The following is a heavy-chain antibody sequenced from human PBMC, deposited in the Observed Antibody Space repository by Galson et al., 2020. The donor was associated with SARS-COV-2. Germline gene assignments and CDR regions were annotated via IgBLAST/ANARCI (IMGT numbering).Heavy chain of an antibody. CDR3: ASEKLELRLVYFAFDI. CDR1: GCSISSSSYY. D-gene: IGHD1-7*01. CDR2: IYYSGST. J-gene: IGHJ3*02. Sequence: SQTLSLTCTVSGCSISSSSYYWGWIRQPPGKGLEWIGSIYYSGSTYYNPSLKSRVTISVDTSKNQFSLKLSSVTAADTAVYYCASEKLELRLVYFAFDIWGQGTMVTVSS. V-gene: IGHV4-39*07.